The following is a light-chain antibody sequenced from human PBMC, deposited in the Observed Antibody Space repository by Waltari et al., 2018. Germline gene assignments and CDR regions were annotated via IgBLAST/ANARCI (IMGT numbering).Light chain of an antibody. CDR2: WAS. CDR3: HQYYNTPRT. CDR1: QSVLYGPTDKND. J-gene: IGKJ1*01. Sequence: DIVMMQSPDSLAVSLGERATINCRSSQSVLYGPTDKNDLAWYQQKPGQPPKLRISWASTRESGVPDRVSGSGSGTDFTLTISSLQAEDVAVCYCHQYYNTPRTFGQGTKVEIK. V-gene: IGKV4-1*01.